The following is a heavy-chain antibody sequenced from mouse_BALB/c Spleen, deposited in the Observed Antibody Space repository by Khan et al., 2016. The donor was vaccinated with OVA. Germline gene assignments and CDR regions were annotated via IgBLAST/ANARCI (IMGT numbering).Heavy chain of an antibody. D-gene: IGHD1-1*01. CDR1: GFTLSTYG. CDR2: ISGDNSTV. CDR3: ATSYYYRYYFDY. V-gene: IGHV5-17*02. Sequence: EVELVESGGGLVQPGGSRKLSCAASGFTLSTYGMHWVRQAPEKGLEWVAYISGDNSTVYYADTVKGRFTISRDNPKNTLFLQMNILRSEYTARDYCATSYYYRYYFDYWGPGTTLTVSS. J-gene: IGHJ2*01.